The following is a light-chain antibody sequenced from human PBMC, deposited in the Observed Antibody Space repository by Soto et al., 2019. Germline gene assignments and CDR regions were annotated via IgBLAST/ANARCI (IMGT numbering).Light chain of an antibody. CDR1: SSDVGDYNY. CDR2: DVS. Sequence: QSALTQPASVSGSTGQSITISCTGTSSDVGDYNYVSWYQQHPGKAPKLMIYDVSNRPSGVSNRFSGSKSGNTASLTISGLQAEDEADYYCSSYTSSSTPHVLFGGGTKLTVL. V-gene: IGLV2-14*01. J-gene: IGLJ2*01. CDR3: SSYTSSSTPHVL.